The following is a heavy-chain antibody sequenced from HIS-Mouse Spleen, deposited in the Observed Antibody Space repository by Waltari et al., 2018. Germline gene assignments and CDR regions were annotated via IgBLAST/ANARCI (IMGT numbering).Heavy chain of an antibody. D-gene: IGHD3-3*01. V-gene: IGHV1-8*01. CDR3: ARVYYDFWSGYYY. Sequence: QVQLVQSGAEVKKPEASVKVSCKASGYTCTTYDIKWVRQATGQGLEWMGWMNPNSGNTGYAQKFQGRVTMTRNTSISTAYMELSSLRSEDTAVYYCARVYYDFWSGYYYWGQGTLVTVSS. J-gene: IGHJ4*02. CDR1: GYTCTTYD. CDR2: MNPNSGNT.